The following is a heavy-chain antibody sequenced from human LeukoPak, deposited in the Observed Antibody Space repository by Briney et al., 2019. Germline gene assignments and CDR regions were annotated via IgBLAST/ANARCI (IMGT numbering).Heavy chain of an antibody. CDR3: ARDSDILTGLGGYFDY. CDR2: ISSSSSYI. D-gene: IGHD3-9*01. V-gene: IGHV3-21*01. Sequence: GGSLRLSCAASGFTFSSYSMNWVRQAPGKGLGWVSSISSSSSYIYYADSVKGRFTISRDNAKNSLYLQMNSLRAEDTAVYYCARDSDILTGLGGYFDYWGQGTLVTVSS. CDR1: GFTFSSYS. J-gene: IGHJ4*02.